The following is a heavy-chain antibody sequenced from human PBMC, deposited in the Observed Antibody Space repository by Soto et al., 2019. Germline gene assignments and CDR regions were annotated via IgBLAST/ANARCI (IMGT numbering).Heavy chain of an antibody. V-gene: IGHV1-18*01. CDR1: GYTFSSYG. J-gene: IGHJ6*02. CDR2: ISDYNGNT. CDR3: AREGYYSGSGTYSPPRYYGMDV. D-gene: IGHD3-10*01. Sequence: QVQLVQSGAEVKRAGASVKVSCKASGYTFSSYGLSWVRQAPGQGLEWMGWISDYNGNTHNAKKFQGRVSMTTDTSARTAYMELRGLGSDETAGYFCAREGYYSGSGTYSPPRYYGMDVWGQGTTVTVSS.